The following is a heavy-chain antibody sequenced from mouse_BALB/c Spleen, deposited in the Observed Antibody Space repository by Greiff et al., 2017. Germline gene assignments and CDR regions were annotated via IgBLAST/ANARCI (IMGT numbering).Heavy chain of an antibody. Sequence: LEESGAELAKPGASVKMSCKASGYTFTSYTMHWVKQRPGQGLEWIGYINPSSGYTNYNQKFKDKATLTADKSSSTAYMQLSSLTSEDSAVYYCARWRESTMGAMDYWGQGTSVTVSS. J-gene: IGHJ4*01. V-gene: IGHV1-4*01. D-gene: IGHD2-1*01. CDR2: INPSSGYT. CDR1: GYTFTSYT. CDR3: ARWRESTMGAMDY.